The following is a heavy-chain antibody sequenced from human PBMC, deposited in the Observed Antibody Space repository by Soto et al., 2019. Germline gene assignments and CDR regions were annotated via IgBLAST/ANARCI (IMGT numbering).Heavy chain of an antibody. V-gene: IGHV3-23*01. D-gene: IGHD3-16*01. J-gene: IGHJ5*01. CDR1: GFSFSTFE. Sequence: EVQLLESGGGLVQPGGSLRLSCAASGFSFSTFEMSWVRQAPGRGLEWVSFISHDGSITYSADAVKGRFTISTDISKYPLYLQMNALTAEDSAGYACVIVGWLDFWGQGTLVTVSS. CDR3: VIVGWLDF. CDR2: ISHDGSIT.